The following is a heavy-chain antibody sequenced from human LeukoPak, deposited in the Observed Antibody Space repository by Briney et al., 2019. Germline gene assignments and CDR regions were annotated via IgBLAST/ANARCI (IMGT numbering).Heavy chain of an antibody. V-gene: IGHV1-69*13. CDR2: IIPIFGTA. D-gene: IGHD2-2*01. CDR3: ARDLVPAATHDAFGI. Sequence: GASVKVSCKASGGTFSSYAISWVRQAPGQGLEWMGGIIPIFGTANYAQKFQGRVTITADESTSTAYMELSSLRSEDTAVYYCARDLVPAATHDAFGIWGQGTMVTVSS. J-gene: IGHJ3*02. CDR1: GGTFSSYA.